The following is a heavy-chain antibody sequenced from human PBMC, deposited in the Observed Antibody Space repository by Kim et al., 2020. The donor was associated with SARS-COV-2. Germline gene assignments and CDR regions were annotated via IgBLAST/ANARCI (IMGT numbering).Heavy chain of an antibody. CDR3: ARASYSGSRNRYIDY. J-gene: IGHJ4*02. CDR2: IYYSGST. D-gene: IGHD1-26*01. CDR1: GGSISSSGYY. V-gene: IGHV4-39*07. Sequence: SETLSLTCTVSGGSISSSGYYWGWIRQPPGKGLEWIGSIYYSGSTYYKPSLKSRVTISVDTSKNQFSLKLSSVTAADTARYYCARASYSGSRNRYIDYWGQGPLVTVSS.